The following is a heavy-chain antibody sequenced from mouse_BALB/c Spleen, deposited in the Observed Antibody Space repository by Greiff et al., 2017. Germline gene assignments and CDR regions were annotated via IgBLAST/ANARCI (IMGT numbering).Heavy chain of an antibody. D-gene: IGHD2-14*01. CDR3: AREGTIGLEGFAY. V-gene: IGHV1-80*01. CDR1: GYAFSSYW. Sequence: QVQLQQSGAELVRPGSSVKISCKASGYAFSSYWMNWVKQRPGQGLEWIGQIYPGDGDTNYNGKFKGKATLTADKSSSTAYMQLSSLTSEDSAVYFCAREGTIGLEGFAYWGQGTLVTVSA. J-gene: IGHJ3*01. CDR2: IYPGDGDT.